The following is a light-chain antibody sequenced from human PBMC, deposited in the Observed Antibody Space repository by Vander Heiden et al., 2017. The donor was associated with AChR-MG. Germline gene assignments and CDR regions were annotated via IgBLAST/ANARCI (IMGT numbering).Light chain of an antibody. Sequence: EIVMTQSPATLSVSPGERATLSCRASQSVNNKIAWYQQKPGQAPRLLIFDASTRATGVPARFSGGGSGTQFTLTISSLQSEDSAVYYCQQNNNWPPWTFGQGTKVEIK. CDR1: QSVNNK. CDR2: DAS. J-gene: IGKJ1*01. CDR3: QQNNNWPPWT. V-gene: IGKV3-15*01.